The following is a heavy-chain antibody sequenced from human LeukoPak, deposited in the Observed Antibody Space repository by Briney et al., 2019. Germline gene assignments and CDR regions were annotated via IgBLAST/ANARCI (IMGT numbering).Heavy chain of an antibody. CDR2: ISSSSSYI. CDR3: ASSAENTYYDILTGYSRPYYFDY. CDR1: GFTFSSYS. Sequence: PGGSLRLSCAASGFTFSSYSMNWVRQAPGKGLEWVSSISSSSSYIYYADSVKGRFTISRDNAKNSLYLQMNSLRAEDTAVYYCASSAENTYYDILTGYSRPYYFDYWGQGTLVTVSS. D-gene: IGHD3-9*01. V-gene: IGHV3-21*01. J-gene: IGHJ4*02.